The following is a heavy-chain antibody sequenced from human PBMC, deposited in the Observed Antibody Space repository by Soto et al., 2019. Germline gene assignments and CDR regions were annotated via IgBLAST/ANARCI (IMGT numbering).Heavy chain of an antibody. CDR1: GGSFSGYY. V-gene: IGHV4-34*01. CDR3: ARGPFDSSSY. D-gene: IGHD6-6*01. CDR2: INHSGST. Sequence: QVQLQQWGAGLLKPSETLSLTCAVYGGSFSGYYWSWIRQPPGKGLEWIGEINHSGSTNYNPSLKSRVTISVDTSKNQFSLKLSSVTAADTAVYYCARGPFDSSSYWGQGTLVTVSS. J-gene: IGHJ4*02.